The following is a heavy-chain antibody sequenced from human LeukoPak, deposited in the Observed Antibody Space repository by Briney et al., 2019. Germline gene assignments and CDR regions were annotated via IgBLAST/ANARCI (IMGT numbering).Heavy chain of an antibody. Sequence: GGSLRLSCAASGFTFSSYAMSWVRQAPGKGLEWVSSISGSGSSTCYADSVKGRFTISRDNSKNTLYLQMNSLRAEDTAIYYCAKDHSSGWPAPFDYWGQGTLVTVSS. D-gene: IGHD6-19*01. CDR2: ISGSGSST. CDR1: GFTFSSYA. CDR3: AKDHSSGWPAPFDY. V-gene: IGHV3-23*01. J-gene: IGHJ4*02.